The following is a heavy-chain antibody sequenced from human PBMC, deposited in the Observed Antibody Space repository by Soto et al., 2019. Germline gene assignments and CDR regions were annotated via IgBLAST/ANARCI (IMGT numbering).Heavy chain of an antibody. Sequence: GGSLRLSCSVFGFTFTNYAMHWVRQAPGKGLQYVSSISSNGGSTYYADSVKGRFTISRDNSKNTLYLQMSSLRVEDTAVYYCVKDRYVEYWGQGMLVTVSA. J-gene: IGHJ4*02. CDR2: ISSNGGST. V-gene: IGHV3-64D*06. CDR1: GFTFTNYA. CDR3: VKDRYVEY.